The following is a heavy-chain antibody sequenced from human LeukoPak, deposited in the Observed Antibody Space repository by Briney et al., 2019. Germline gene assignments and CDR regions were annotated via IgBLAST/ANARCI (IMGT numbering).Heavy chain of an antibody. D-gene: IGHD3-10*01. J-gene: IGHJ4*02. CDR2: IYYSGST. CDR1: GGSISSYY. CDR3: ARGVRGGSGSYFDY. V-gene: IGHV4-59*01. Sequence: SETLSLTCTVSGGSISSYYWSWIRQPPGKGLEWIGYIYYSGSTNYNPSLKSRVTISVDTSKNQFSLKLSSVTAADTAVYHCARGVRGGSGSYFDYWGQGTLVTVSS.